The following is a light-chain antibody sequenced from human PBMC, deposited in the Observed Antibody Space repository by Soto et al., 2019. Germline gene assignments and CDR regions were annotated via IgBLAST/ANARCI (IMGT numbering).Light chain of an antibody. V-gene: IGKV1-5*01. CDR1: QTISNY. CDR3: QQYNSYPLK. Sequence: DIQMTQSPSTLSASVGDSVTITCRASQTISNYLAWYQQKPGKAPKLLIYDASSLESGAPSRLSGSGSGTEFTLTISSLQPDDFATYYCQQYNSYPLKFGQGTKVEI. J-gene: IGKJ1*01. CDR2: DAS.